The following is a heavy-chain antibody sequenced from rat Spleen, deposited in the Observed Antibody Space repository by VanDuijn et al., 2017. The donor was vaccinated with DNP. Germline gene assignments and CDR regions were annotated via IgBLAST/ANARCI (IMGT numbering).Heavy chain of an antibody. CDR2: ISYSGNT. Sequence: EVQLQESGSGLVKPSQSLSLTCSVTGYSITSNYWGWIRKFPGNKMEYIGHISYSGNTNYNPSLRSRISITRDTSKNHFFLHLNSVTTEDTATYYCARHEDYSSYIYGFAYWGQGTLVTVSS. CDR3: ARHEDYSSYIYGFAY. V-gene: IGHV3-1*01. D-gene: IGHD1-2*01. J-gene: IGHJ3*01. CDR1: GYSITSNY.